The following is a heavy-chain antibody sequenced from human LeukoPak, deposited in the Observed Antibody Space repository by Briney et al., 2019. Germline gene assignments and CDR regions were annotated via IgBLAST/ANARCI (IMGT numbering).Heavy chain of an antibody. CDR2: IIPIFGTA. J-gene: IGHJ6*03. CDR3: ARCKGTTYYYYYYMDV. V-gene: IGHV1-69*13. D-gene: IGHD2/OR15-2a*01. CDR1: GYSFTGYY. Sequence: GASVKVSCKASGYSFTGYYMHWVRQAPGQGLEWMGGIIPIFGTANYAQKFQGRVTITADESTSTAYMELSSLRSEDTAVYYCARCKGTTYYYYYYMDVWGKGTTVTISS.